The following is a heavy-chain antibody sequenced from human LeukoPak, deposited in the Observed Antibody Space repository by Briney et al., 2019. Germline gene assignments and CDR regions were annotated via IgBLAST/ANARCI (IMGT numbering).Heavy chain of an antibody. Sequence: GGSLRLSCAASGFTFSSYSMNWVRQAPGKGLEWVSYISSSSSTIYYADSVKGRFTISRDNAKNSLYLQMNSLRAEDTAVYYCARGSRSGSQGSWFDPWGQGTLVTVSS. J-gene: IGHJ5*02. CDR1: GFTFSSYS. CDR3: ARGSRSGSQGSWFDP. CDR2: ISSSSSTI. V-gene: IGHV3-48*04. D-gene: IGHD3-10*01.